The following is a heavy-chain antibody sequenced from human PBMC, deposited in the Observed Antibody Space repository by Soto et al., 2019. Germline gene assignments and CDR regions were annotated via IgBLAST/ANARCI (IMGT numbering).Heavy chain of an antibody. CDR1: GFTFSTYA. Sequence: EVQLVESGGGLVQPGGSLRLSCAASGFTFSTYAMSWVRQAPGKGLEWVSGISKSGGSTYLPDSLKGRFTISRDNSKNTLSLQMNGLRAEDTAVYYSAKRSDSGYPLGLFDSWGQGTLVTVSS. V-gene: IGHV3-23*04. D-gene: IGHD5-12*01. J-gene: IGHJ4*02. CDR3: AKRSDSGYPLGLFDS. CDR2: ISKSGGST.